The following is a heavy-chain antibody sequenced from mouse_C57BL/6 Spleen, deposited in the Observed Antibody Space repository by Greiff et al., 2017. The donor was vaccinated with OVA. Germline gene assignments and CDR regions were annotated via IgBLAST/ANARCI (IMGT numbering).Heavy chain of an antibody. Sequence: EVQLVESGGGLVKPGGSLKLSCAASGFTFSSYAMSWVRQTPEKRLEWVATISDGGSYTYYPDNVKGRFTISRDNAKNNLYLQMSHLKSEDTAMYYCARGTAQATSYFDYWGQGTTLTVSS. V-gene: IGHV5-4*01. D-gene: IGHD3-2*02. J-gene: IGHJ2*01. CDR2: ISDGGSYT. CDR3: ARGTAQATSYFDY. CDR1: GFTFSSYA.